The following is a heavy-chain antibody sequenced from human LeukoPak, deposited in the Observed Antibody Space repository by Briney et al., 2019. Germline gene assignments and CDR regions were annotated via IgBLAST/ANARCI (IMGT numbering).Heavy chain of an antibody. CDR1: GYTLTELS. CDR3: ATYHRYYDSSGYLKYFQH. D-gene: IGHD3-22*01. Sequence: GASVKVSCKVSGYTLTELSMHWVRQAPGKGLEWMGGFDPEDGETIYAQKFQGRVTMTEDTSTDTAYMELSSLRSEDTAVYYCATYHRYYDSSGYLKYFQHWGQGTLVTVSS. CDR2: FDPEDGET. V-gene: IGHV1-24*01. J-gene: IGHJ1*01.